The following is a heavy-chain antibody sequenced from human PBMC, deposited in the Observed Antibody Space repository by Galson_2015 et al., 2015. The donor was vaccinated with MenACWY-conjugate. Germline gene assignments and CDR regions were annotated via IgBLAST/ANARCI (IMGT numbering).Heavy chain of an antibody. CDR2: ISGSGGST. V-gene: IGHV3-23*01. CDR1: GFTFSSYA. D-gene: IGHD3-10*01. CDR3: AKVAGGRFGELGVSDY. J-gene: IGHJ4*02. Sequence: SLRLSCAASGFTFSSYAMSWVRQAPGKGLEWVSAISGSGGSTYYADSVKGRFTISRDNSKNTLYLQMNSLRAEDTAVYYCAKVAGGRFGELGVSDYWGQGTLVTVSS.